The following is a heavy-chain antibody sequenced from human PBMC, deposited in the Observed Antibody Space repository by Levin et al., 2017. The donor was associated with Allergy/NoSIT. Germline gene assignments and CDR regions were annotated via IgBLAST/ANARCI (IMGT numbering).Heavy chain of an antibody. CDR1: GFTFSSYG. CDR3: ARSHVASRETNAFDI. Sequence: GESLKISCAASGFTFSSYGMHWVRQAPGKGLEWVAVIWSDGSNKNYADSVKGRFTISRDNYKKTLYLQMNSLRAEDTAVHYCARSHVASRETNAFDIWGQGTMVTVSS. D-gene: IGHD1-7*01. J-gene: IGHJ3*02. V-gene: IGHV3-33*01. CDR2: IWSDGSNK.